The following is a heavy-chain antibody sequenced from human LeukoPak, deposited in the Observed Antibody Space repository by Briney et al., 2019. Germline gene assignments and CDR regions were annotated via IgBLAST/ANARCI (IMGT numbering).Heavy chain of an antibody. CDR3: ARDHCSGGSGYSFDY. Sequence: GGSLRLSRAASRFTLSSYSMNWVRPAPGKGVERVSSISSSRSYIDYADSVKGRFTTPRDNAKNSLYLQMNSLRAEDTAVYYWARDHCSGGSGYSFDYWGQGTLVTVSS. V-gene: IGHV3-21*01. J-gene: IGHJ4*02. CDR1: RFTLSSYS. D-gene: IGHD2-15*01. CDR2: ISSSRSYI.